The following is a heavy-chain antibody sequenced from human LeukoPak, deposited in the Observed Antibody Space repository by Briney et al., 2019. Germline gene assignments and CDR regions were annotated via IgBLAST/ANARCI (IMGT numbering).Heavy chain of an antibody. CDR3: ATESVASRRVEN. J-gene: IGHJ4*02. CDR1: GFIFSDYE. CDR2: ICSLSNAI. Sequence: GGSLRLSCAASGFIFSDYEMNWFRQAPGKGLEWVSYICSLSNAIYYADSVKGRFTISRDNAKNSLYLQMNSLRVEDTAPYYCATESVASRRVENWGQGTLVTVSS. V-gene: IGHV3-48*03. D-gene: IGHD6-6*01.